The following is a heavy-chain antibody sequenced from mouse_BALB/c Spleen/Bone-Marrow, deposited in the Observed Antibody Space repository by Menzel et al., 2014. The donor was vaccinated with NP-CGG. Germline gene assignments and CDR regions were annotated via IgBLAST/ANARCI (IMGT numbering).Heavy chain of an antibody. CDR2: FDPYNDGT. CDR1: GYTFTTYV. D-gene: IGHD1-1*01. Sequence: EVQLQQSGPELVKPGASVKMSCKASGYTFTTYVMHWMKQKPGQGLEWIGYFDPYNDGTKYNEKFKGKATLTSDKSSSTAYMELSSLTSEDSAVYYCARWHYCSSSGFAYWGQGTLVTVSA. CDR3: ARWHYCSSSGFAY. V-gene: IGHV1-14*01. J-gene: IGHJ3*01.